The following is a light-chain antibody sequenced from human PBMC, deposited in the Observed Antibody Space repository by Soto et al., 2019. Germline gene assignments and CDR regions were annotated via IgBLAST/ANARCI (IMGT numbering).Light chain of an antibody. V-gene: IGKV3-20*01. Sequence: EIVLTQSPGTLSLSPGERATLSCRASQSVSTSYLAWYQQKPGQAPRLLIYGVSSRATGIPDRFSGSGSGTDFTLTIGRLESEDFAVYYCQQYAYSPRTFGQGTKVEIK. J-gene: IGKJ1*01. CDR1: QSVSTSY. CDR3: QQYAYSPRT. CDR2: GVS.